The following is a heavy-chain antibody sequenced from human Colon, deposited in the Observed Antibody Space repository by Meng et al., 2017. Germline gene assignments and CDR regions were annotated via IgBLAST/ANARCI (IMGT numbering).Heavy chain of an antibody. CDR1: GFTVGRNH. D-gene: IGHD3-16*01. Sequence: GESLKTSCAASGFTVGRNHMSWVRQAPGKGLEWVSVIYSGGSTSYPYAVKGRFTISRDNSKNTLYLQMNNLRTEDTAVYYCARSPGGVDWGQGTLVTVSS. V-gene: IGHV3-66*01. CDR3: ARSPGGVD. CDR2: IYSGGST. J-gene: IGHJ4*01.